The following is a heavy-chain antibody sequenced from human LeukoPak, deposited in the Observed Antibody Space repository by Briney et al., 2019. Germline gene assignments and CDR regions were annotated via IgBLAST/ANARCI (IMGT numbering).Heavy chain of an antibody. CDR3: ARDGAYGPRFRSY. V-gene: IGHV3-66*02. CDR1: GFTVSSNY. D-gene: IGHD3-10*01. Sequence: PGGSLRLSCAASGFTVSSNYMSWVRQAPGKGLEWVSVIYSGGSTYYADSVKGRFTISRDNSKNMLYLQMNSLRAEDTAVYYCARDGAYGPRFRSYWGQGTLVTVSS. CDR2: IYSGGST. J-gene: IGHJ4*02.